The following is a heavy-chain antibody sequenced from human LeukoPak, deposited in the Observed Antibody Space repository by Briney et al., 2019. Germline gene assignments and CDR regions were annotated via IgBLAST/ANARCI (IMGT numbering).Heavy chain of an antibody. D-gene: IGHD6-13*01. V-gene: IGHV4-59*08. J-gene: IGHJ5*02. CDR1: LDSTSVAN. CDR2: IYYSGST. CDR3: ARQWQQLVPSFDP. Sequence: PSETLCLSSVQPLDSTSVANGCTVWQPPGKGLEWIGYIYYSGSTNYNPSLRSRVTISVDTSKNQFSLKLSSVTAADTYLYYCARQWQQLVPSFDPWGQGTLVTVSS.